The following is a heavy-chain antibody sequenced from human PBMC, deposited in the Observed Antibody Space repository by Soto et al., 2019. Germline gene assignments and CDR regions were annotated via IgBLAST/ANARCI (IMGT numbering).Heavy chain of an antibody. V-gene: IGHV2-5*01. Sequence: GSGPYAGEPTQTLTLTCTFSGFSLSTSGVGVGWIRQPPGKALEWLALIYWNDDKRYSPSLKSRLTITKDTSKNQVVLTMTNMDPVDTATHYCAHSHRDAYCGGDCYFYYFDYWGQGTLVTVSS. CDR2: IYWNDDK. CDR1: GFSLSTSGVG. D-gene: IGHD2-21*02. J-gene: IGHJ4*02. CDR3: AHSHRDAYCGGDCYFYYFDY.